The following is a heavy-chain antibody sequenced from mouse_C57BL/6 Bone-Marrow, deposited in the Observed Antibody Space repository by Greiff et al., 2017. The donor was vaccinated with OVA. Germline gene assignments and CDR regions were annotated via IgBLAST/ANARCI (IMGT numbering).Heavy chain of an antibody. J-gene: IGHJ2*01. CDR3: TTDYYGSSPFDY. CDR2: IDPADGDT. CDR1: GFNIKDYY. D-gene: IGHD1-1*01. V-gene: IGHV14-1*01. Sequence: VQLQQSGAELVRPGASVKLSCTASGFNIKDYYMHWVKQRPEQGLEWIGRIDPADGDTEYDPKFQGKATMTADTSSNTAYLLLSSLTSEDTAVYYCTTDYYGSSPFDYWGQGTTLTVSS.